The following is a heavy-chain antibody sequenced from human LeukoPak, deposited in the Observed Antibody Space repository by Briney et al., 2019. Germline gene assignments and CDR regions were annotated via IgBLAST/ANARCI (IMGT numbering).Heavy chain of an antibody. J-gene: IGHJ4*02. CDR2: IYYSGKT. CDR3: ARLAPKSGDHPV. V-gene: IGHV4-39*01. D-gene: IGHD2-21*01. Sequence: PSETLSLTCTVSGGSITTSSSYWAWIRQPPRKGLEWIGEIYYSGKTYYNPSFKSRLTISVDTSKNQFSLSLSSLTAADTAVFYCARLAPKSGDHPVWGQGSLVIVSS. CDR1: GGSITTSSSY.